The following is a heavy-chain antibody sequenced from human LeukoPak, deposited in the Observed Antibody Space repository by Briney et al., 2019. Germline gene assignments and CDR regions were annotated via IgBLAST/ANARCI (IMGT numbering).Heavy chain of an antibody. Sequence: SETLSLTCAVYGGSFSGYYWSWIRQPPGKGLEWIGEINHSGSTNYNPSLKSRVTISVDTSKNQFSLKLSSVTAADTAVYYCARARFERRGIKGAFDYWGQGTLVTVSS. CDR1: GGSFSGYY. J-gene: IGHJ4*02. D-gene: IGHD3-16*01. V-gene: IGHV4-34*01. CDR3: ARARFERRGIKGAFDY. CDR2: INHSGST.